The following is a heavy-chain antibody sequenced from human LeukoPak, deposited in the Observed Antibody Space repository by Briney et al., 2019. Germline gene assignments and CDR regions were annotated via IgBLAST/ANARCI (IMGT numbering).Heavy chain of an antibody. J-gene: IGHJ5*02. CDR1: GYTFTGYY. V-gene: IGHV1-2*02. Sequence: ASVKVSCKASGYTFTGYYMHWVRQAPGQGLEWMGWINPNSGGTNYAQKFQGRVTMTRDTSISTAYMELSGLRSDDTAVYYCARDAPAPGVVVVPAASYNWFDPWGQGTLVTVSS. CDR3: ARDAPAPGVVVVPAASYNWFDP. CDR2: INPNSGGT. D-gene: IGHD2-2*01.